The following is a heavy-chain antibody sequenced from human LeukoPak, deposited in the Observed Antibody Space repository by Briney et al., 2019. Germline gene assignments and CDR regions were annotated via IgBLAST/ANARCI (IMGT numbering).Heavy chain of an antibody. CDR1: GDSISSYY. D-gene: IGHD2/OR15-2a*01. V-gene: IGHV4-59*01. J-gene: IGHJ6*03. Sequence: PSETLSLTCTVSGDSISSYYWSWVRQSPGKGLEWIGCLYHSGSTKYNPSFESRVAISVDTSKNQLFLNLRSLTPADTAVYYCARGPHNDAHFDMDVWGKGTTVTVFS. CDR3: ARGPHNDAHFDMDV. CDR2: LYHSGST.